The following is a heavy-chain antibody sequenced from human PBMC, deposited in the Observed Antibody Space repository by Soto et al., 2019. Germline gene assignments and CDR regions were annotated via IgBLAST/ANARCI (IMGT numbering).Heavy chain of an antibody. J-gene: IGHJ4*02. CDR1: GYTFTSYG. CDR2: ISAYNGNT. Sequence: ASVKVSCKASGYTFTSYGIRWVRQAPGQGLEWMGWISAYNGNTNYAQKLQGRVTMTTDTSTSTAYMELSSLRSEDTAVYYCARYYGDYGYFDYWGQGTLVTVSS. D-gene: IGHD4-17*01. CDR3: ARYYGDYGYFDY. V-gene: IGHV1-18*01.